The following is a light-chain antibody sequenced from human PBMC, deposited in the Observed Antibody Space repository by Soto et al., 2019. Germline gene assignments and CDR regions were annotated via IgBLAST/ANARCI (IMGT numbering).Light chain of an antibody. J-gene: IGKJ5*01. V-gene: IGKV1-39*01. CDR1: QSIGKH. Sequence: DIQMTQSPSSLSASAGDRVTITCRASQSIGKHLNWYQQKPGKAPKFLIYASSSLQSGVPSRFSGSGSGTDFTLTINSLQPEDFATYYCQQGYTSAITFGQGTRLEIK. CDR3: QQGYTSAIT. CDR2: ASS.